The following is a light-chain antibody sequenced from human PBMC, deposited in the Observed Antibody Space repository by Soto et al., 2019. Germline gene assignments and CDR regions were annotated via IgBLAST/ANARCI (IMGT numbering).Light chain of an antibody. CDR2: SAS. CDR1: QSISSTY. V-gene: IGKV3-20*01. Sequence: EIVLTQSPGTLSLSPGERPTLSCRASQSISSTYFSWYQQRHGQAPRXXIYSASTRAAGTPERFSGSGSGTDFTITISRLEPEDCEVYDGHHYGNSPQTFGQGTKVDIK. J-gene: IGKJ1*01. CDR3: HHYGNSPQT.